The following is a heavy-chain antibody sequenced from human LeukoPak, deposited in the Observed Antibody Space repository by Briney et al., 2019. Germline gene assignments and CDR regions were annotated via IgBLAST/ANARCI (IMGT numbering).Heavy chain of an antibody. CDR1: GFTFSDYG. V-gene: IGHV3-23*01. J-gene: IGHJ4*01. D-gene: IGHD2-15*01. CDR2: ISHTGGDK. Sequence: GGSLRLSCAASGFTFSDYGMHWVRQAPGKGLEWVSTISHTGGDKNYADSVKGRFTISRDISENTLYLQMNSLRAEDTAVYYCARSTTLDYWGQGTLVTVSS. CDR3: ARSTTLDY.